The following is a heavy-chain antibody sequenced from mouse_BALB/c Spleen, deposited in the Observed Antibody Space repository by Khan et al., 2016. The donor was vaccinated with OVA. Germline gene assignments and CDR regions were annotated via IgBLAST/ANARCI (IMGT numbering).Heavy chain of an antibody. CDR1: GFTFSTYA. CDR3: ARHNYGPFAY. D-gene: IGHD1-1*01. CDR2: ISSGGDNI. Sequence: EVQLVESGGDLVKPGGSLKLSCSASGFTFSTYAMSWVRLSPEKRLEWVATISSGGDNIFYPDSVKGRFTISSDTAKNTLYLQMSSLRAEDTAIYYCARHNYGPFAYWGQGTLVTVSA. V-gene: IGHV5-9-3*01. J-gene: IGHJ3*01.